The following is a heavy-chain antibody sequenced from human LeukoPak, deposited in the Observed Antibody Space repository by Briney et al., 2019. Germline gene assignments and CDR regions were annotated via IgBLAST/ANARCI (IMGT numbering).Heavy chain of an antibody. CDR1: GFTFSSYW. CDR2: INSDGSST. Sequence: PGGSPRLSCAASGFTFSSYWMHWVRQAPGKGLVWVSRINSDGSSTSYADSVKGRFTISRDNAKNTLYLQMNSLRAEDTAVYYCARVEMITFGGVIVIPALDYWGQGTLVTVSS. J-gene: IGHJ4*02. D-gene: IGHD3-16*02. V-gene: IGHV3-74*01. CDR3: ARVEMITFGGVIVIPALDY.